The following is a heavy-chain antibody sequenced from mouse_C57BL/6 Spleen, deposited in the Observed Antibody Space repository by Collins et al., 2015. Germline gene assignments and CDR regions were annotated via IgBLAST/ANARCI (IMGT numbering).Heavy chain of an antibody. CDR3: TRYDSYYYAMDY. CDR1: GYTFTDYE. D-gene: IGHD2-4*01. CDR2: IDPETGGT. V-gene: IGHV1-15*01. J-gene: IGHJ4*01. Sequence: QVQLQQSGAELVRPGASVTLSCKASGYTFTDYEMHWVKQTPVHGLEWIGAIDPETGGTAYNQKFKGKAILTADKSSSTAYMELRSLTSEDSAVYYCTRYDSYYYAMDYWGQGTSVTASS.